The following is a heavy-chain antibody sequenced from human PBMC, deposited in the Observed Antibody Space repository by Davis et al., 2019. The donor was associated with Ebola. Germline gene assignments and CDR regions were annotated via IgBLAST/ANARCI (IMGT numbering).Heavy chain of an antibody. J-gene: IGHJ5*02. D-gene: IGHD4-11*01. CDR3: AIECSTVTTVWFDP. Sequence: ASALDFCYASSYTFTNYYVHWVRQPPGQGLQCMGIINPGGGGTSYAQRLQGRVTMTTDTSTSTAYMELRSLRSDDTAVYYCAIECSTVTTVWFDPWGQGTLVTVSS. V-gene: IGHV1-46*01. CDR2: INPGGGGT. CDR1: SYTFTNYY.